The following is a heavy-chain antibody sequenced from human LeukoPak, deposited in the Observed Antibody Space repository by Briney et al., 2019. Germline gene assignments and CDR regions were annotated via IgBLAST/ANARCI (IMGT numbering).Heavy chain of an antibody. CDR3: ARGINYDFWSGYSAGAYYFDY. J-gene: IGHJ4*02. V-gene: IGHV4-4*07. Sequence: SETLSLTCTVSGGSISSYYWSWIRQPAGKGLEWIGRIYTNGSTNYNPSLKSRGTMSVDTSKNQFSLKLSSVSAADTAVYYCARGINYDFWSGYSAGAYYFDYWGQGTLVTVSS. CDR2: IYTNGST. D-gene: IGHD3-3*01. CDR1: GGSISSYY.